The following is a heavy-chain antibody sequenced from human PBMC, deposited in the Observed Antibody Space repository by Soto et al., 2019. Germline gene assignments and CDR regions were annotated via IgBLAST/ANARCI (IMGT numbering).Heavy chain of an antibody. CDR2: IYPGDSDT. CDR3: ARPDIAAAGHYGMDV. D-gene: IGHD6-13*01. CDR1: GYSFTSYW. V-gene: IGHV5-51*01. Sequence: RESLKISCKGSGYSFTSYWIGWVRQMPGKGLEWMGIIYPGDSDTRYSPSFQGQVTISADKSISTAYLQWSSLKASDTAMYYCARPDIAAAGHYGMDVWGQGTTVTVSS. J-gene: IGHJ6*02.